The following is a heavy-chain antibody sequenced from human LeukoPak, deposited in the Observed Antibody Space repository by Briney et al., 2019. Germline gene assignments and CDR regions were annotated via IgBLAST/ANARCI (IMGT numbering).Heavy chain of an antibody. V-gene: IGHV3-23*01. D-gene: IGHD3-22*01. J-gene: IGHJ4*02. Sequence: PGGSLRLSCAASGFSFSSYAMSWVRQAPGKGLEWVSGISSSGGSPYYADSVQGRFTISRDNSKNTLFLQMTGLRAEETAVYYCADXGTTYYYDRSTYWGQGTLVAVSS. CDR2: ISSSGGSP. CDR3: ADXGTTYYYDRSTY. CDR1: GFSFSSYA.